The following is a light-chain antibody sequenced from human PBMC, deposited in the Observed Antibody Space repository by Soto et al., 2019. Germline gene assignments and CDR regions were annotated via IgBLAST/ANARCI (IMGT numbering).Light chain of an antibody. Sequence: EIVMTQSPATLSVSPGERATLSCRASQSVSSNLAWYQQKPGQAPRLLIYGASPRATGIPARFSGSGSGTEFPLTISSLQSEDFAVYYCQQYNNWPPYTFCQGTKLEIK. CDR1: QSVSSN. CDR2: GAS. J-gene: IGKJ2*01. CDR3: QQYNNWPPYT. V-gene: IGKV3-15*01.